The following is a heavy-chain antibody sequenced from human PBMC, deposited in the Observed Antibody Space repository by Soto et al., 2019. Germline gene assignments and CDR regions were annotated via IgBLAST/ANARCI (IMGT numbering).Heavy chain of an antibody. CDR3: ARAGSSGYYYLRWCDP. CDR1: GGSFSGYY. J-gene: IGHJ5*02. CDR2: INHSGST. Sequence: QVQLQQWGAGLLKPSETLSLTCAVYGGSFSGYYWSWIRQPPGKGLEWIGEINHSGSTNYNPSLKSRVTISVDTSKNQFSLKLSSVTAADTAVYYCARAGSSGYYYLRWCDPWGQGTLVTVSS. V-gene: IGHV4-34*01. D-gene: IGHD3-22*01.